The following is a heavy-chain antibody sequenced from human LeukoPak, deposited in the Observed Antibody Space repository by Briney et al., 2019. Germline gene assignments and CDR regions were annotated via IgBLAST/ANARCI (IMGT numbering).Heavy chain of an antibody. Sequence: PGGSLRFSCAASGFTFSSYAMSWVRQAPGKGLEWVSAISGSGGSTYYADSVKGRFTISRDNSKNTLYLQMNSLRAEDTAVYYCAKDSSVAFGELRNGFDPGGQGTLVTVS. CDR3: AKDSSVAFGELRNGFDP. D-gene: IGHD3-10*01. CDR1: GFTFSSYA. V-gene: IGHV3-23*01. J-gene: IGHJ5*02. CDR2: ISGSGGST.